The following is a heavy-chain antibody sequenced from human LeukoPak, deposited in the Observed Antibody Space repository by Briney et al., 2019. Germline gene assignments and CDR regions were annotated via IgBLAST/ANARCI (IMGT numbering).Heavy chain of an antibody. Sequence: ASVKVSCKASGYTFTSYDINWVRQATGQGLEWMGWMSPNSGNTGYAQKFQGRVTMTRNTSISTAYMELSSLRSEDTAVYYCARVDDMLTGYDYWGQGTLVTVSS. CDR2: MSPNSGNT. CDR1: GYTFTSYD. V-gene: IGHV1-8*01. J-gene: IGHJ4*02. D-gene: IGHD3-9*01. CDR3: ARVDDMLTGYDY.